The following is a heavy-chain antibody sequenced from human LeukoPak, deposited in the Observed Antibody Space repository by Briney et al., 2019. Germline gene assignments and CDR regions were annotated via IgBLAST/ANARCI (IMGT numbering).Heavy chain of an antibody. CDR2: IYYSGST. Sequence: SETLSLTCTVSGGSISSSSYYWGWIRQPPGKGLEWIGSIYYSGSTYYNSSLKGRVTISVDTSKNQFSLKLGSVTAADTAVYYCARTSGDGYNSYYYYGMDVWGQGTTVTVSS. J-gene: IGHJ6*02. CDR1: GGSISSSSYY. D-gene: IGHD5-24*01. CDR3: ARTSGDGYNSYYYYGMDV. V-gene: IGHV4-39*01.